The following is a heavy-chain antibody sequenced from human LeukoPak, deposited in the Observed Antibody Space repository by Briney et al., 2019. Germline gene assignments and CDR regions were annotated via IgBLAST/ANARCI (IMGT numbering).Heavy chain of an antibody. CDR2: ISSSGSTI. Sequence: PGGSLRLSCAASGFTFSSYEMNWVRQAPGKGLEWVSYISSSGSTIYYADSVKGRFTISRDNAKNSLYLQMNSLRADDTSVYYCAKVGGVAIPGAYWGRGTLVTVSS. CDR3: AKVGGVAIPGAY. V-gene: IGHV3-48*03. CDR1: GFTFSSYE. D-gene: IGHD3-3*01. J-gene: IGHJ4*02.